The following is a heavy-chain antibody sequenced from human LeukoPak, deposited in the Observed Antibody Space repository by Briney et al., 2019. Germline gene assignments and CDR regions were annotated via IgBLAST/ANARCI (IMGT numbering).Heavy chain of an antibody. Sequence: SETLSLTCAVYGGSFSGYYWSWIRQPPGKGLEWIGEINHSGSTNYNPSLKSRVTISVDTSKNQFSLKLSSVTAADTAVYYCARAVGGYYYYYYYMDVWGKGTTVTISS. J-gene: IGHJ6*03. CDR3: ARAVGGYYYYYYYMDV. D-gene: IGHD6-25*01. CDR1: GGSFSGYY. V-gene: IGHV4-34*01. CDR2: INHSGST.